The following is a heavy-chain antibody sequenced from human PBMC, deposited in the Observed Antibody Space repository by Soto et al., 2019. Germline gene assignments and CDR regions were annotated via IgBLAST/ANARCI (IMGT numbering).Heavy chain of an antibody. CDR3: ARGGVDYYDSSGYYFSPYYFDY. CDR2: IHYSGST. CDR1: GDSISSYY. J-gene: IGHJ4*02. D-gene: IGHD3-22*01. V-gene: IGHV4-59*12. Sequence: SETLSLTCTVSGDSISSYYWSWIRQPPGKGLEWIGYIHYSGSTNYNPSLKSRVTISVDRSKNQFSLKLSSVTAADTAVYYCARGGVDYYDSSGYYFSPYYFDYWGQGTLVTVSS.